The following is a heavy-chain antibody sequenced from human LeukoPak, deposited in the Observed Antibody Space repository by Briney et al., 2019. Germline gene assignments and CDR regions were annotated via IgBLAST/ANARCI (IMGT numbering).Heavy chain of an antibody. CDR3: ASPGDLDAFDI. D-gene: IGHD3-16*01. J-gene: IGHJ3*02. V-gene: IGHV4-38-2*01. CDR2: IYHSGST. CDR1: GYSISSGYY. Sequence: SETLSLTCAVSGYSISSGYYWGWIRQPPGKGLEWIGSIYHSGSTYYNPSLKSRVTISVDTSKNQFSLKLSSVTAADTAVYYCASPGDLDAFDIWGQGTMVTVFS.